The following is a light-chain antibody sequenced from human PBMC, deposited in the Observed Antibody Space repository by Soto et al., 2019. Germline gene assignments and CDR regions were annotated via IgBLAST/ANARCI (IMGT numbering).Light chain of an antibody. CDR2: DVS. J-gene: IGLJ3*02. CDR3: SSYTTTLGVV. CDR1: SSDIGDYNF. V-gene: IGLV2-14*03. Sequence: QSVLTQPASVSGSPGQSITISCTATSSDIGDYNFVSWYQQHPGKAPKLMIYDVSNRPSGVSNRFSGSKSGNTASLTISGLQAEDQADYYCSSYTTTLGVVFGGGTKLTVL.